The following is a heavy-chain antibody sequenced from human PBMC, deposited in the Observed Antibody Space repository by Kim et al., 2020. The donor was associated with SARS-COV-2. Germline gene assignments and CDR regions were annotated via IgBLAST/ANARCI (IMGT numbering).Heavy chain of an antibody. CDR1: GFTFSSYS. CDR3: ARGSLWHEDYFDY. V-gene: IGHV3-21*01. CDR2: ISSSSSYI. J-gene: IGHJ4*02. Sequence: GGSLRLSCAASGFTFSSYSMNWVRQAPGKGLEWVSSISSSSSYIYYADSVKGRFTISRDNAKNSLYLQMNSLRAEDTAVYYCARGSLWHEDYFDYWGQGTLVTVSS.